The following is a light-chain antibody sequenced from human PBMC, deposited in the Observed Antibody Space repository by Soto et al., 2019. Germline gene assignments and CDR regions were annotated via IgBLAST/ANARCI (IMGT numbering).Light chain of an antibody. CDR1: NIGSKS. CDR3: SSYTSSSTLV. Sequence: SYELTQPPSVSVAPGQTARITCGGNNIGSKSVHWYQQKPGQAPVLVVYDDSDRPSGVSNRFSGSKSGNTASLTISGLQAEDEADYYCSSYTSSSTLVFGGGTKLTVL. CDR2: DDS. V-gene: IGLV3-21*02. J-gene: IGLJ3*02.